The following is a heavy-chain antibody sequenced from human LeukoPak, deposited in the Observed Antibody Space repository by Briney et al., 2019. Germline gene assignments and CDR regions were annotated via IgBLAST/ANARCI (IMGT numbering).Heavy chain of an antibody. J-gene: IGHJ5*02. Sequence: VRQAPGQGLEWMGIINPSGGSTSYAQKFQGRVTMTRDTSTSTVYMELSSLRSEDTAVYYCARGPFILTGYHWGQGTLVTVSS. CDR2: INPSGGST. D-gene: IGHD3-9*01. CDR3: ARGPFILTGYH. V-gene: IGHV1-46*01.